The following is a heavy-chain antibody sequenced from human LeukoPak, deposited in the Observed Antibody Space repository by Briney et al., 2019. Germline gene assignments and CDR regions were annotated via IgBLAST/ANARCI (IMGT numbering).Heavy chain of an antibody. CDR1: GFTFSSYW. V-gene: IGHV3-7*01. CDR3: ARVDWNYDRTEGLDV. Sequence: GGSLRLSCAASGFTFSSYWMSWVRQAPGKGLEWVANIKQDGSEKYYVDSVKGRFTISRDNAKNSLYLQMNSLRAEDTAVYYCARVDWNYDRTEGLDVWGQGTMVTVSS. CDR2: IKQDGSEK. D-gene: IGHD1-7*01. J-gene: IGHJ3*01.